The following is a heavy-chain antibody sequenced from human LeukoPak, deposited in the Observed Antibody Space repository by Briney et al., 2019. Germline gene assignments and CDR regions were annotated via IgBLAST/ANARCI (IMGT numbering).Heavy chain of an antibody. V-gene: IGHV5-10-1*01. J-gene: IGHJ4*02. CDR3: ARHLCNGWTGDYY. CDR1: GYIFTSNW. CDR2: IVPSDAYT. Sequence: GESLKISCKASGYIFTSNWSSWGRQMPGKGREWMGRIVPSDAYTNYSPSSQGHVTISADKSISTAYLQCSSLKASDTAMYYCARHLCNGWTGDYYWGQGTPGTVSS. D-gene: IGHD6-19*01.